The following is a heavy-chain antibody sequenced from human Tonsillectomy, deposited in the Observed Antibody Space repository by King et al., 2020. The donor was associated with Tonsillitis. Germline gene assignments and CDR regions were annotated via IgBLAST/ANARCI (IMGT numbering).Heavy chain of an antibody. D-gene: IGHD3-10*01. CDR3: TTVPYNYMVRGS. CDR2: XKXKTXGGXT. J-gene: IGHJ6*02. V-gene: IGHV3-15*01. Sequence: VQLVESGGGLVKPGGSLRLSCAASGFTFSNAWMSWVRQAPGKGXEWVGXXKXKTXGGXTDYAAPVKGRFTISRDDSKNTLYLQMNSLKTEDTAVYYCTTVPYNYMVRGSWGQGTTVTVSS. CDR1: GFTFSNAW.